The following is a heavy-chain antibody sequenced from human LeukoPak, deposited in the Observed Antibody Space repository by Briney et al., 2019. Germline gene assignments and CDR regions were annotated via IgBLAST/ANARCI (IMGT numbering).Heavy chain of an antibody. CDR3: AQENGVLFRAFDI. V-gene: IGHV4-4*07. CDR2: IYTSGNT. J-gene: IGHJ3*02. CDR1: GGSISSYY. D-gene: IGHD2-21*01. Sequence: SETLSLTCTVSGGSISSYYWSWIRQPAGKGLEWIGRIYTSGNTNYNPSLKGRVTMSVDTSENQFSLKLSSVTAADTAVYYCAQENGVLFRAFDIWGQGTVVTVSS.